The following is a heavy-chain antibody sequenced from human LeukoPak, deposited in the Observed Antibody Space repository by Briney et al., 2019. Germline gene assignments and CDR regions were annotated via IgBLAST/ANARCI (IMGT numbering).Heavy chain of an antibody. Sequence: GGSLRLSCAASGFTFSSYEMHWVRQAPGKGLEWVSYISTSGSTIYYADSVKGRFTISRDNAKNALYLQMNSLRADDMAVYYCARSMIAALGTGAFDIWGQGTMVTVSS. CDR3: ARSMIAALGTGAFDI. CDR1: GFTFSSYE. CDR2: ISTSGSTI. D-gene: IGHD6-13*01. J-gene: IGHJ3*02. V-gene: IGHV3-48*03.